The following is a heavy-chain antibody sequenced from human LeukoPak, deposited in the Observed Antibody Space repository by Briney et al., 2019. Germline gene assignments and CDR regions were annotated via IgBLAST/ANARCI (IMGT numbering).Heavy chain of an antibody. D-gene: IGHD3-3*01. CDR2: ISGSGGST. Sequence: GGSLRLSCAASGFTFSSYAMSWVRQAPGKGLEWVSAISGSGGSTYYADSVKGRFTISRDNSKNTLYLQMNSLRAEDTAVCYCAKDRSYDFWSGYLPVWFDPWGQGTLVTVSS. J-gene: IGHJ5*02. CDR1: GFTFSSYA. CDR3: AKDRSYDFWSGYLPVWFDP. V-gene: IGHV3-23*01.